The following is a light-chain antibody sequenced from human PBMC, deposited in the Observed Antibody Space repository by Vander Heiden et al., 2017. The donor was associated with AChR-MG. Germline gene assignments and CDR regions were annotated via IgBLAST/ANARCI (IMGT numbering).Light chain of an antibody. Sequence: DTQLTQSPPFLSASVGDRVTLACRASQGVSSYLAWYQQKPGKAPVLLIYAASTLQSGVPSRFSGSGSGTEFTLTISSLQPEDFATYYCQQLMAYPITFGQGTRLEIK. V-gene: IGKV1-9*01. CDR3: QQLMAYPIT. CDR1: QGVSSY. J-gene: IGKJ5*01. CDR2: AAS.